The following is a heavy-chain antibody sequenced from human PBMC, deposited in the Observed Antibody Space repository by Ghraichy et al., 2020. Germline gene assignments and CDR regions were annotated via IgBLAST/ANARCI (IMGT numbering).Heavy chain of an antibody. CDR1: GASIGSRGYY. D-gene: IGHD3-22*01. CDR3: ASPEDRSGAFYKS. CDR2: IFYTGST. Sequence: SETLSLTCNVSGASIGSRGYYWGWIRQPPGKALEWIGSIFYTGSTYYNPSLTSRLTLSVDTSRNQFSFKLTSVTAADTAVYYCASPEDRSGAFYKSWGPGSLFTVSS. J-gene: IGHJ1*01. V-gene: IGHV4-39*01.